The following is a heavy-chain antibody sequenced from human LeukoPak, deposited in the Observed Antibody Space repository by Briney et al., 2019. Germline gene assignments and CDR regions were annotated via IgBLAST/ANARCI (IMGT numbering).Heavy chain of an antibody. D-gene: IGHD6-19*01. J-gene: IGHJ4*02. V-gene: IGHV4-39*07. Sequence: SETLSLTCTVSHGSISDNSYYWGWIRQPPGKGLEWIGSVSYSGSTYYNPSLKSRVTISLDTSKNQFSLKLSSVTAADTAVYYCARSTYSSGPVDYWGQGTLVTVSS. CDR3: ARSTYSSGPVDY. CDR2: VSYSGST. CDR1: HGSISDNSYY.